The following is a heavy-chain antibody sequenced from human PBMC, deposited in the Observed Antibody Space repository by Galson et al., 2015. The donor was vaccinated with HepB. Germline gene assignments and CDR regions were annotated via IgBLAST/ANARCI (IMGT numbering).Heavy chain of an antibody. CDR1: GFTFSGHA. Sequence: SLRLSCAASGFTFSGHAMHWVRQAPGKGLEWVAVISHEGSNKYYADFVKGRFTISRDNSKNTLYLQMNSLRAEDTAVYYCARGRDSGYNSVVYWGQGTLVTVSS. D-gene: IGHD6-19*01. CDR2: ISHEGSNK. V-gene: IGHV3-30*04. CDR3: ARGRDSGYNSVVY. J-gene: IGHJ4*02.